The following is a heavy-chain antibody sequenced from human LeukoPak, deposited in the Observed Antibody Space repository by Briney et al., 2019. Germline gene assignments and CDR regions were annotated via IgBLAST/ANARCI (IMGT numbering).Heavy chain of an antibody. CDR2: INHSGST. V-gene: IGHV4-34*01. CDR1: GGSFSGYY. Sequence: SETLSLTCAVYGGSFSGYYWSWIRQPPGKGLEWIGEINHSGSTNYNPSLKSRVTISVDTSKNQFSLKLSSVTAADTAAYYCARGKGIKRYWYFDLWGRGTLVTVSS. J-gene: IGHJ2*01. CDR3: ARGKGIKRYWYFDL. D-gene: IGHD6-13*01.